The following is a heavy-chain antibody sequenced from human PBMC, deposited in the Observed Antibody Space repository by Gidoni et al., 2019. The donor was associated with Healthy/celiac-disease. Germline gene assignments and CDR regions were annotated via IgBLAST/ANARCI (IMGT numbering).Heavy chain of an antibody. CDR1: GYTFNVYY. J-gene: IGHJ4*02. Sequence: QVQLVQSGAEVKKPGASVKVSCKASGYTFNVYYMHWVRQAPGQGLEWMGWINPNSGGTNYAQKFQGRVTMTRDTSISTAYMELSRLRSDDTAVYYCARDQRRYGSGSYGAGYWGQGTLVTVSS. CDR3: ARDQRRYGSGSYGAGY. CDR2: INPNSGGT. D-gene: IGHD3-10*01. V-gene: IGHV1-2*02.